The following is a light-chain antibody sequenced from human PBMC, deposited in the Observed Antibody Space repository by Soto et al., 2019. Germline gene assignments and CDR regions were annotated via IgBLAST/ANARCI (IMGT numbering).Light chain of an antibody. V-gene: IGKV3-11*01. CDR1: QSVDTF. CDR2: DAS. Sequence: EIVLTQSPATLSLSPGERTTLSCRASQSVDTFLAWYQQKPGQAPRLLIYDASKRATGIPARFSGSGSGTDFSLTISSLEPEDFAVYYCQQRGDRPFTLGPGTKVDIK. CDR3: QQRGDRPFT. J-gene: IGKJ3*01.